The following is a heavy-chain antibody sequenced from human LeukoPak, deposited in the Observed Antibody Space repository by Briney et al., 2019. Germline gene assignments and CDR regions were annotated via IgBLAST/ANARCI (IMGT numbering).Heavy chain of an antibody. CDR2: IYSNGNG. J-gene: IGHJ6*02. CDR1: GFTVSSNF. D-gene: IGHD3-3*01. CDR3: ARPLRFNNNMDV. Sequence: GRSLRLSCAASGFTVSSNFMSWVRQTPGKGLEWVSIIYSNGNGYYAASVEGRFTISRDNSKNTMYLQMNSLRAEDTAVYYCARPLRFNNNMDVWGQGTTVTVSS. V-gene: IGHV3-53*01.